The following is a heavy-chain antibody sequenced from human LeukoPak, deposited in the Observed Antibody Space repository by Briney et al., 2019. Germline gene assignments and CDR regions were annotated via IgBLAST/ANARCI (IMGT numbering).Heavy chain of an antibody. CDR2: ISGSGGST. CDR1: GFTFSSYA. Sequence: GGSLRLSCAASGFTFSSYAMSWVRQAPGKGLEWVSAISGSGGSTYYADSVKGRFTISRDNSKNTLYLQMNSLRAEDTAVYYCAKVSTNYDILTGYIYFNWFDPWGQGTLVTVSS. J-gene: IGHJ5*02. V-gene: IGHV3-23*01. CDR3: AKVSTNYDILTGYIYFNWFDP. D-gene: IGHD3-9*01.